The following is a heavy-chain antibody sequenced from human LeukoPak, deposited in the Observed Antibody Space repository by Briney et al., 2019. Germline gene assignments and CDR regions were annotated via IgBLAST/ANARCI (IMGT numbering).Heavy chain of an antibody. CDR2: VYYSGST. CDR1: GGSISSYY. D-gene: IGHD1-26*01. Sequence: PSETLSLTCTVSGGSISSYYWSWFRLPPGKGLEWIGYVYYSGSTSYNPSLKSRVTISVDTSKNQFSLNLNSVTAADTDVYYCARGLRVGNTGYYFDYWGQGTQVTVSS. V-gene: IGHV4-59*01. J-gene: IGHJ4*02. CDR3: ARGLRVGNTGYYFDY.